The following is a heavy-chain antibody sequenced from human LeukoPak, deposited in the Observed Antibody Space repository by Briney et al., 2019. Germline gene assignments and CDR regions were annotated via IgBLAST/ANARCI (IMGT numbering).Heavy chain of an antibody. CDR2: IYYSGST. V-gene: IGHV4-39*07. Sequence: NPSETLSLTCTVSGGSISSSSYYWGWIRQPPGKGLEWIGSIYYSGSTYYNPSLKSRVTISVDTSKNQFSLKLSSVTAADTAVYYCARDNHVLLWFGELLGTDFDYWGQGTLVTVSS. CDR1: GGSISSSSYY. CDR3: ARDNHVLLWFGELLGTDFDY. J-gene: IGHJ4*02. D-gene: IGHD3-10*01.